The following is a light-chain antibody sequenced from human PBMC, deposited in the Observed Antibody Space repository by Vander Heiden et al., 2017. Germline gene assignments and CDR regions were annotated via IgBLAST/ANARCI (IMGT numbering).Light chain of an antibody. CDR3: QQTDSLPLT. Sequence: IQMTQAPSSLSASVGDRVTITCRASQKIINYLNWYQQKPGRAPKLLIYTASSLYRGVPSRFSGSGSGTDFTLTISRLQPEDFATSYCQQTDSLPLTFGQGTRLETK. CDR1: QKIINY. CDR2: TAS. V-gene: IGKV1-39*01. J-gene: IGKJ5*01.